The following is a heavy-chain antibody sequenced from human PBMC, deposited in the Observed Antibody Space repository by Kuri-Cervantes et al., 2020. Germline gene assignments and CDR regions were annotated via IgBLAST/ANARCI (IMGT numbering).Heavy chain of an antibody. CDR1: GYTFTSYG. D-gene: IGHD1-1*01. CDR2: INPNSGGT. J-gene: IGHJ5*02. V-gene: IGHV1-2*02. Sequence: ASVKVSCKASGYTFTSYGISWVRQAPGQGLEWMGWINPNSGGTNYAQKFQGRVTMTRDTSISTAYMELSRLRSDDTAVYYCAKSTGRVDWFDPWGQGTPVTVSS. CDR3: AKSTGRVDWFDP.